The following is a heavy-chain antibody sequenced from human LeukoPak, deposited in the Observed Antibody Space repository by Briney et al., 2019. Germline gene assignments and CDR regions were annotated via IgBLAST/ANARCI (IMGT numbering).Heavy chain of an antibody. D-gene: IGHD2-21*02. CDR1: GFTFSSYW. V-gene: IGHV3-74*01. CDR2: INSDGSST. J-gene: IGHJ4*02. CDR3: ARDTGYCGGDCPFDY. Sequence: GSLRLSCAASGFTFSSYWMHWVRQAPGKGLVWVSRINSDGSSTSYADSVKGRFTISRDNAKNTLYLQMNSLRAEDTAVYYCARDTGYCGGDCPFDYWGQGTLVTVSS.